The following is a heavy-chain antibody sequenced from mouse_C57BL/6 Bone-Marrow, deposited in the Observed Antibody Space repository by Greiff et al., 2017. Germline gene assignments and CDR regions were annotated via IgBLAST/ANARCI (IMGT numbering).Heavy chain of an antibody. V-gene: IGHV2-9-1*01. CDR1: GFSLTSYA. Sequence: VQLVESGPGLVAPSQSLSITCTVSGFSLTSYAISWVRQPPGKGLEWLGVIWTGGGTNYNSALKSRLSISKDNSKSQVFLKMNSLQTDDTARYYCARNLGPHYYGSSYDYWGQGTTLTVSS. J-gene: IGHJ2*01. CDR3: ARNLGPHYYGSSYDY. CDR2: IWTGGGT. D-gene: IGHD1-1*01.